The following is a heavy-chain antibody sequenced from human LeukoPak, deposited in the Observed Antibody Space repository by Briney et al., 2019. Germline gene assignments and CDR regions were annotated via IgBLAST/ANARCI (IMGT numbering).Heavy chain of an antibody. Sequence: PSEALSLTCTVSGYSISSGYYWGWIRQPPGKGLEWIGSIYHSGSTYYNPSLKSRVTISVDTSKNQFSLKLSSVTAADTAVYYCARDPTPAPYGDLRFWFDPWGQGTLVTVSS. CDR2: IYHSGST. CDR3: ARDPTPAPYGDLRFWFDP. J-gene: IGHJ5*02. D-gene: IGHD4-17*01. V-gene: IGHV4-38-2*02. CDR1: GYSISSGYY.